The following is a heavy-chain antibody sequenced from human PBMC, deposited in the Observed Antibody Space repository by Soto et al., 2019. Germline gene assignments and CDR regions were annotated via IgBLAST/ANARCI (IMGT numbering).Heavy chain of an antibody. J-gene: IGHJ4*02. D-gene: IGHD2-8*02. CDR1: GGSISARDYY. CDR3: ASHRTYWPLDY. CDR2: ISYTEGT. Sequence: QLHLQESGPGLVKSSETLSLTFTVSGGSISARDYYWGWIRQPPGKGLQWVASISYTEGTFYNSSLKSRVTISLDTSKNQFSLSLTSVTAADTAVYYCASHRTYWPLDYWGQGTVVTVSS. V-gene: IGHV4-39*01.